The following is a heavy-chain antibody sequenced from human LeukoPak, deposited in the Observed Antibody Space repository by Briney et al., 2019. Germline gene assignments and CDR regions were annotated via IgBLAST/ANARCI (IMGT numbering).Heavy chain of an antibody. CDR1: GYTFTGYD. CDR3: ARGYDFWGGYSEGGY. CDR2: INPNSGGT. V-gene: IGHV1-2*02. Sequence: ASVKVSYKASGYTFTGYDMHWVRQAPGQGLEWMGWINPNSGGTNYAQKFQGRVTMTRDTSISTAYMELSRLRSDDTAVYYCARGYDFWGGYSEGGYWGQGTLVTVSS. D-gene: IGHD3-3*01. J-gene: IGHJ4*02.